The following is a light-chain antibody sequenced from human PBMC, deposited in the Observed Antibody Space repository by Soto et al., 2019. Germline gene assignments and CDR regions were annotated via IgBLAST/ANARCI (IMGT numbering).Light chain of an antibody. J-gene: IGKJ5*01. CDR3: QQYDKVPFT. CDR2: DAS. Sequence: DIQMTQSPSSLSASVGDRVTITCQASQDISNYLNWYQQKPGIAPNLLIYDASNLKTGVPSRFSGSGSGTDFTFTISSLQPEDIATYYCQQYDKVPFTFGQGTRLEIK. V-gene: IGKV1-33*01. CDR1: QDISNY.